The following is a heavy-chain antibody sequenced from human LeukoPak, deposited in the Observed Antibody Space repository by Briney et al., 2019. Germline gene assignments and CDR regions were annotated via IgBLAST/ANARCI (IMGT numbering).Heavy chain of an antibody. D-gene: IGHD6-13*01. CDR3: ARDGIAASGTNWFDP. J-gene: IGHJ5*02. CDR2: ISSSSYI. Sequence: GGSLRLSCAASGFTFSSYSMNWVRQAPGKGLEWVSSISSSSYIYYADSVKGRFTISRDNAKNSLYLQMNSLRAEDTAVYYCARDGIAASGTNWFDPWGQGTLVTVSS. CDR1: GFTFSSYS. V-gene: IGHV3-21*01.